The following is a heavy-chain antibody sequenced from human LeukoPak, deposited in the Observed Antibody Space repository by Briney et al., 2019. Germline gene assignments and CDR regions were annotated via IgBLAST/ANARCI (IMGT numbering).Heavy chain of an antibody. J-gene: IGHJ4*02. CDR3: AKGREWELPLDY. CDR2: VSGSASST. D-gene: IGHD1-26*01. Sequence: PGGSLRLSSAASGFTFRSYAMSWVRQAPGRGLEWVSSVSGSASSTYHADSVKGRVTISRDTSKNTLYLKMNNLRAEDTAVYYCAKGREWELPLDYWGQGSLVTVSS. V-gene: IGHV3-23*01. CDR1: GFTFRSYA.